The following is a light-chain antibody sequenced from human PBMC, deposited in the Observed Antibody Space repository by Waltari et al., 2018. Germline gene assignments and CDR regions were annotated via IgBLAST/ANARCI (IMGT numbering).Light chain of an antibody. CDR3: GTWDTGLSADV. Sequence: QSVLTQPPSVSGDPGQGVTISCTGSNSNIGNYYVYWYQLFPGTAPKLLIYDTNKRPSGVSDRFSASKSGSSASLTISGLQPGDEADYYCGTWDTGLSADVFGSGTKLTVL. CDR2: DTN. V-gene: IGLV1-51*01. CDR1: NSNIGNYY. J-gene: IGLJ6*01.